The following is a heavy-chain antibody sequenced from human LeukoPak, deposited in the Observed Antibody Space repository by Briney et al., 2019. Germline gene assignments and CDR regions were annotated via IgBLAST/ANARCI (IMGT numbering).Heavy chain of an antibody. CDR2: INHSGST. V-gene: IGHV4-34*01. J-gene: IGHJ6*02. CDR3: ARAYCGGDCYAYYYYYGMDV. D-gene: IGHD2-21*02. Sequence: SETLSLTCAVYGGSFSGYYWSWIRQPPGKGLEWIGEINHSGSTNYNPSLKSRVTMSVDTSKNQFSLKLSSVTAADTAVYYCARAYCGGDCYAYYYYYGMDVWGQGTTVTVSS. CDR1: GGSFSGYY.